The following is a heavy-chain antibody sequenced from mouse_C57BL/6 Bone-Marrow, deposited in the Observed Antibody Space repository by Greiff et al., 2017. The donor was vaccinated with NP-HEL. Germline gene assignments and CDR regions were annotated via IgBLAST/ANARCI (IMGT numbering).Heavy chain of an antibody. J-gene: IGHJ2*01. V-gene: IGHV1-59*01. CDR2: IDPSDSYT. Sequence: QVQLQQPGAELVRPGTSVKLSCKASGYTFTSYWMHWVKQRPGQGLEWIGVIDPSDSYTNYNQKFKGKATLTVDTSSSTAYMQLSSLTSEDSAVYYCAIGFDYWGQGTTLTVSS. CDR3: AIGFDY. CDR1: GYTFTSYW.